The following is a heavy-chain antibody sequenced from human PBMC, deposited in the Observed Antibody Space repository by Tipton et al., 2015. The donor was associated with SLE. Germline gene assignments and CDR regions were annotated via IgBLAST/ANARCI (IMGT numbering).Heavy chain of an antibody. CDR2: IKSKTDGGTT. J-gene: IGHJ4*02. D-gene: IGHD5-12*01. CDR1: GFTFSNAW. V-gene: IGHV3-15*01. CDR3: TTKRKWLRFYDY. Sequence: SLRLSCAASGFTFSNAWMSWVRQAPGKGLEWVGRIKSKTDGGTTDYAAPVKGKFTISRDDSKNTLYLQMNSLKTEDTAVYYCTTKRKWLRFYDYWGQGTLVTVSS.